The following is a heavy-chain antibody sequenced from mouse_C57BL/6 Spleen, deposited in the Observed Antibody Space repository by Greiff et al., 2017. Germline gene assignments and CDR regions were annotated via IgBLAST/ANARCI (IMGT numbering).Heavy chain of an antibody. D-gene: IGHD1-1*01. CDR2: IYPGDGDT. CDR1: GYAFSSSW. Sequence: VQLQQSGPELVKPGASVKISCKASGYAFSSSWMNWVKQRPGKGLEWIGRIYPGDGDTNYNGKFKGKATLTEDKSSSTAYMQRSSLTSEDSAVYFCGRLLRSDFDVWGTGTTVTVSS. J-gene: IGHJ1*03. CDR3: GRLLRSDFDV. V-gene: IGHV1-82*01.